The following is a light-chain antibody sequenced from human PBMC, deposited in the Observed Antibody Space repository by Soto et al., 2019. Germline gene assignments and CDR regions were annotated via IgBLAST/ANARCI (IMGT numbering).Light chain of an antibody. CDR3: AAWDDSLNGWV. J-gene: IGLJ2*01. CDR2: SNN. Sequence: QPVLTQPPSASGTPGQRVTISCSGSSSNLGSNTVNWYQQLPGTAPKLLIYSNNQRPSGVPDRFSGSKSGTSASLAISGLQSEDEGDYYCAAWDDSLNGWVFGGGTKLTVL. CDR1: SSNLGSNT. V-gene: IGLV1-44*01.